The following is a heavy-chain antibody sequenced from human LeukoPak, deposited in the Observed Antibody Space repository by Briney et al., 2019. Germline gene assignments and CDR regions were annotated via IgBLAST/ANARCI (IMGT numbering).Heavy chain of an antibody. CDR2: INHSGST. D-gene: IGHD6-19*01. Sequence: PSETLSPTCAVYSGSFSGYYWSWIRQPPGKGLEWIGEINHSGSTNYNPSLKSRVTISVDTSKNQFSLKLSSVTAADTAVYYCARGRYSSGWYYFDYWGQGTLVTVSS. J-gene: IGHJ4*02. CDR1: SGSFSGYY. V-gene: IGHV4-34*01. CDR3: ARGRYSSGWYYFDY.